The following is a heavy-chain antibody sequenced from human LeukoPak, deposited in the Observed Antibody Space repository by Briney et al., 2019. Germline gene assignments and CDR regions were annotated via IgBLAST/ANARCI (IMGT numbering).Heavy chain of an antibody. Sequence: SSETLSLTCAVYGGSFSGYYWSWIRQPPGKGLEWIGEINHSGSTNYNPSLKSRVTISVDTSKNQFSLKLSSVTAADTAVYYCARDQPSYDFWSGYYFDYWGQGTLVTVSS. CDR1: GGSFSGYY. CDR2: INHSGST. J-gene: IGHJ4*02. V-gene: IGHV4-34*01. D-gene: IGHD3-3*01. CDR3: ARDQPSYDFWSGYYFDY.